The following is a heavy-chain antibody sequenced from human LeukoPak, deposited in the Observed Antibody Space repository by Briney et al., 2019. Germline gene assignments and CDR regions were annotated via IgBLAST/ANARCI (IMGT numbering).Heavy chain of an antibody. CDR2: IYASGYT. J-gene: IGHJ1*01. CDR3: ARYRDGYNYVPHALDM. V-gene: IGHV4-61*02. CDR1: GASVGSNDYF. Sequence: SQTLSLTCIVSGASVGSNDYFWNWIRQPAGKGLEWIGRIYASGYTQYNPSLKSRVTMSLDRFKNQFSLNMNSVTAADSAVYFCARYRDGYNYVPHALDMWAQGTVVSVSS. D-gene: IGHD5-24*01.